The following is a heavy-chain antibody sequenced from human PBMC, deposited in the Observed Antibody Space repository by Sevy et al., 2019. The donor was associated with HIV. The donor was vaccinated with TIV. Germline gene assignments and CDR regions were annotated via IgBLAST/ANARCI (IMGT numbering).Heavy chain of an antibody. Sequence: ASLKVSCKASGYTFTGYYMHWVRQAPGQGLEWMGWINPNSGGTNYAQKFQGRVTMTRDTSISTAYMELSRLRSDDTAVYYCARSTKYYYYYMDVWGKGTTVTVSS. CDR1: GYTFTGYY. CDR3: ARSTKYYYYYMDV. V-gene: IGHV1-2*02. D-gene: IGHD2-2*01. CDR2: INPNSGGT. J-gene: IGHJ6*03.